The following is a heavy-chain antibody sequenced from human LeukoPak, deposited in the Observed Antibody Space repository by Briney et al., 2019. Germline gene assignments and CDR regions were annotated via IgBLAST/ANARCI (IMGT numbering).Heavy chain of an antibody. CDR3: AKLGGYSGYASWGTFDY. J-gene: IGHJ4*02. CDR2: IRYDGSNK. Sequence: PGGSLRLSCAASGFTFSSYSMNWVRQAPGKGLEWVAFIRYDGSNKYYADSVKGRFTISRDNSKNTLYLQMNSLRAEDTAVYYCAKLGGYSGYASWGTFDYWGQGTLVTVSS. D-gene: IGHD5-12*01. CDR1: GFTFSSYS. V-gene: IGHV3-30*02.